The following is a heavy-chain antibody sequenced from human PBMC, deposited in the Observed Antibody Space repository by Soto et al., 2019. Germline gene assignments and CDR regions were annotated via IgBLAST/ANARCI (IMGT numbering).Heavy chain of an antibody. CDR1: GYSFTSYW. D-gene: IGHD6-13*01. Sequence: EVQLVQSGAEVKKPGESLKISCKGSGYSFTSYWIGWVRQMPGKGLEWMGIIYHGDSDTRYSPSFQGQVTISADKHISTADLQGRSLRAADTAMYYCARHAPGQQMYGMDVWGQGTTVTVSS. CDR3: ARHAPGQQMYGMDV. CDR2: IYHGDSDT. V-gene: IGHV5-51*04. J-gene: IGHJ6*02.